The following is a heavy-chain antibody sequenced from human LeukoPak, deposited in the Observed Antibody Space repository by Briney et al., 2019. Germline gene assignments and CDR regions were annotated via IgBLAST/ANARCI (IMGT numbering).Heavy chain of an antibody. D-gene: IGHD6-6*01. J-gene: IGHJ4*02. V-gene: IGHV3-23*01. CDR3: AKEGAAKIAARLDC. CDR1: GFTFSSYA. Sequence: GGSLRLSCAASGFTFSSYAMSWVRQAPGKGLEWVSAISGSGGSTYYADSVRGRFTISRDNSKNTLFLQMNSLRTEDTALYYCAKEGAAKIAARLDCWGQGTLVTVSS. CDR2: ISGSGGST.